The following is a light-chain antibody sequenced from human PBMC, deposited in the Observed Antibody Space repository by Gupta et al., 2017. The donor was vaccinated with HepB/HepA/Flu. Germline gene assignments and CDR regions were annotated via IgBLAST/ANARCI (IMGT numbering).Light chain of an antibody. V-gene: IGLV3-21*03. J-gene: IGLJ2*01. CDR3: QVWDESSEHVV. CDR1: NIGSKS. Sequence: SYVLSQARSGSVAPGKTAPITCGGDNIGSKSVHWYQQKSPQAPVVVVYDDDERPSGTPGRFSGAKTGNTATLTISRVEAGDEADYYCQVWDESSEHVVFGGGTKVTVL. CDR2: DDD.